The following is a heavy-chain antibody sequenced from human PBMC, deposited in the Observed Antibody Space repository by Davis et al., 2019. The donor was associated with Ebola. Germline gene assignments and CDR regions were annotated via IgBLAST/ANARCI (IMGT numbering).Heavy chain of an antibody. J-gene: IGHJ4*02. Sequence: GESLKISCAASGFTFSSYSMNWVRQAPGKGLEWVSSISSSSSYIYYADSVKGRFTISRDNAKNSLYLQMNSLRAEDTAVYYCARDQGLSGSGSYPRPFDYWGQGTLVTVSS. CDR1: GFTFSSYS. CDR3: ARDQGLSGSGSYPRPFDY. D-gene: IGHD1-26*01. V-gene: IGHV3-21*01. CDR2: ISSSSSYI.